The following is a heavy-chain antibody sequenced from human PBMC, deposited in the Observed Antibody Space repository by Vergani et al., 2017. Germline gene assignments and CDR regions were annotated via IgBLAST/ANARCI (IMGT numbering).Heavy chain of an antibody. J-gene: IGHJ2*01. Sequence: EVQLLESGGNLVQPGGSLRLSCAASGFTFDDYAMHWVRQAPGKGLEWVSGISWNSGSIGYADSVKGRFTISRVNAKNSLYLQMNSLRAEGTALYYCAKDRNDFWSGYPNLSPFDLWGRGTLVTVSS. CDR1: GFTFDDYA. CDR2: ISWNSGSI. V-gene: IGHV3-9*01. CDR3: AKDRNDFWSGYPNLSPFDL. D-gene: IGHD3-3*01.